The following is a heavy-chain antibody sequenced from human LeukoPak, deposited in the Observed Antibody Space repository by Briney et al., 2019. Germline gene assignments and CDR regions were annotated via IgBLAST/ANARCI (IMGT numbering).Heavy chain of an antibody. Sequence: PGGSLRLSCAASGFTFSSYAMSWVRQAPGKGLEWVGRIRSNSDGGTIDYAAPVKGRFTLSRDDSKTTLYLQMNSLQAEDTAVYYCATDFYDSTWGQGTLVTVSS. CDR2: IRSNSDGGTI. J-gene: IGHJ5*02. D-gene: IGHD3-22*01. CDR1: GFTFSSYA. V-gene: IGHV3-15*01. CDR3: ATDFYDST.